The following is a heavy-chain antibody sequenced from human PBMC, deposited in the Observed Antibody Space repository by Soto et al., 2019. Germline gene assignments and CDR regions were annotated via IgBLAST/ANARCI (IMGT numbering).Heavy chain of an antibody. J-gene: IGHJ6*02. CDR2: IYYIGDI. CDR3: AREFYGMDV. CDR1: SGFVRSSTYY. Sequence: LSLTCTVSSGFVRSSTYYWSWIRQSPGKGLEWIGYIYYIGDINYNPSLKSRVTMSVDTSKNQFSLKLSSVTAADTAVYYCAREFYGMDVWGQGTTVTVSS. V-gene: IGHV4-61*01.